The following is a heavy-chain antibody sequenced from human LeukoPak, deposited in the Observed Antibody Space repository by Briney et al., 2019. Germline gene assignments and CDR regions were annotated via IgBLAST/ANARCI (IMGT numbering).Heavy chain of an antibody. V-gene: IGHV4-39*01. D-gene: IGHD2-2*01. Sequence: SETLSLTCTVSGSSISSSSYYWGWIRQPPGKGLEWIGSIYYSGSTYYNPSLKSRVTISVDTSKNQFSLKLSSVTAADTAVYYCARHRCSSTSCYGTFDYWGQGTLVTVSS. J-gene: IGHJ4*02. CDR1: GSSISSSSYY. CDR2: IYYSGST. CDR3: ARHRCSSTSCYGTFDY.